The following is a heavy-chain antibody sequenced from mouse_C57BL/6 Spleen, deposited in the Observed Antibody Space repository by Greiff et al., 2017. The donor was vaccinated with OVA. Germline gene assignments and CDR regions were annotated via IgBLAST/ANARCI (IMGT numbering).Heavy chain of an antibody. CDR2: IHPSDSDT. V-gene: IGHV1-74*01. Sequence: QVQLQQPGAELVKPGASVKVSCKASGYTFTSYWMHWVKQRPGQGLEWIGRIHPSDSDTNYNQKFKGKATLTVDKSSSTADMQLSSLTLEDSAVDYCAIGWLLRGGYSDYWGQGTTLTVSS. J-gene: IGHJ2*01. CDR3: AIGWLLRGGYSDY. CDR1: GYTFTSYW. D-gene: IGHD2-3*01.